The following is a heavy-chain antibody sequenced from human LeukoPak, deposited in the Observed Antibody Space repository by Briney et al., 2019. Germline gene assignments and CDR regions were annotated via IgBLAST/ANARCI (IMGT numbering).Heavy chain of an antibody. Sequence: PGGSLRLSCAASGFTFSIYAMTWVRQTPGKGLEWVSGISGSSGSTFYADFVEGRFTISRDNSYNTLYLQMNGLRAEDTAVYYCAKDGRVARETELYYFDCWGQGTLVTVSS. J-gene: IGHJ4*02. CDR3: AKDGRVARETELYYFDC. V-gene: IGHV3-23*01. D-gene: IGHD1-26*01. CDR1: GFTFSIYA. CDR2: ISGSSGST.